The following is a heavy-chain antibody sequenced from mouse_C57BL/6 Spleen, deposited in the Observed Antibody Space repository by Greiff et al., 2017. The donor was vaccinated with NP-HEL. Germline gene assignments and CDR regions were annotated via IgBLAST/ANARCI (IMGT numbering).Heavy chain of an antibody. Sequence: QVQLQQPGAELVKPGASVKLSCKASGYTFTSYWMHWVKQRPGQGLEWIGMIHPNSGSTNYNEKFKSKATLTVDKSSSTAYMQLSSLTSEDSAVYYGARERGSSGYPYYAMDYWGQGTSVTVSS. J-gene: IGHJ4*01. CDR1: GYTFTSYW. V-gene: IGHV1-64*01. D-gene: IGHD3-2*02. CDR2: IHPNSGST. CDR3: ARERGSSGYPYYAMDY.